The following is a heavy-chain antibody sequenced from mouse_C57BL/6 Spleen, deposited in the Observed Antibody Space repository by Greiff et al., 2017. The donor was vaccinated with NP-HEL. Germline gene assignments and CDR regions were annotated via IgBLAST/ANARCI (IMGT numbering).Heavy chain of an antibody. CDR1: GYTFTDYN. J-gene: IGHJ2*01. Sequence: EVQLQQSGPELVKPGASVKIPCKASGYTFTDYNMDWVKQSHGKSLEWIGDINPNNGGTIYNQKFKGKATLTVDKSSSTAYMELRSLTSEDTAVYYCARSINYYGSSEEYYFDYWGQGTTLTVSS. D-gene: IGHD1-1*01. CDR3: ARSINYYGSSEEYYFDY. CDR2: INPNNGGT. V-gene: IGHV1-18*01.